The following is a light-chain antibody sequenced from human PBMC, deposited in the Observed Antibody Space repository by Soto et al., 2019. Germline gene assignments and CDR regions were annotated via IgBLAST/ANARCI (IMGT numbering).Light chain of an antibody. V-gene: IGKV1-5*01. CDR2: DGY. Sequence: DIPLTQSPSTLSASVGDRVTITCRASRNIPKWVTCHQHKPGQAPKLLIYDGYTLQSGVPPRFSGSGFGTEFTITITSLQPEEVATYYCQQHDSFWTFGPGTKVEIK. J-gene: IGKJ1*01. CDR3: QQHDSFWT. CDR1: RNIPKW.